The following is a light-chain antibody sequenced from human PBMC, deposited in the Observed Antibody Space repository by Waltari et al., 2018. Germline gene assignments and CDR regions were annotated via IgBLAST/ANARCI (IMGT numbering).Light chain of an antibody. CDR3: QSTDSSTTSVV. CDR2: KDS. CDR1: ALPKQF. Sequence: SYELTQPPSVSLSPGQPARITCSGGALPKQFAYWYQQKPGQAPVLVIYKDSERPSGIPERFSGSSSGTAVTLTISGVQAEDEADYYCQSTDSSTTSVVFGGGTKLTVL. J-gene: IGLJ2*01. V-gene: IGLV3-25*03.